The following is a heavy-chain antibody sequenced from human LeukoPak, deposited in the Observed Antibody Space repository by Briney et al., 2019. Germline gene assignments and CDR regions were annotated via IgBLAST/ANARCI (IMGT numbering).Heavy chain of an antibody. J-gene: IGHJ4*02. Sequence: SQTLSLTCTVSGGSISSGSYYWSWIRQPAGKGLEWIGRIYTSGSTNYNPSLRSRVTISVDTSKNQFSLKLSSVTAADTAVYYCARVIAVAGTGDYYFDYWGQGTLVTVSS. CDR2: IYTSGST. CDR3: ARVIAVAGTGDYYFDY. CDR1: GGSISSGSYY. D-gene: IGHD6-19*01. V-gene: IGHV4-61*02.